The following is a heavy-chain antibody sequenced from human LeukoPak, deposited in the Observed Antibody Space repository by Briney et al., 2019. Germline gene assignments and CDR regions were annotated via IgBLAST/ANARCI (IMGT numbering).Heavy chain of an antibody. CDR3: AKDQGSGSYYFQPYYFDY. CDR2: MPYEGSKK. D-gene: IGHD2/OR15-2a*01. Sequence: GGSLRLSCATSGFAFRSYGIHWVRQTPAKGLEWVTYMPYEGSKKYYADSVRGRFTISRDNSMNTLYLQMNSLRAEDTAVYYCAKDQGSGSYYFQPYYFDYWGQGTLVTVSS. J-gene: IGHJ4*02. V-gene: IGHV3-30*02. CDR1: GFAFRSYG.